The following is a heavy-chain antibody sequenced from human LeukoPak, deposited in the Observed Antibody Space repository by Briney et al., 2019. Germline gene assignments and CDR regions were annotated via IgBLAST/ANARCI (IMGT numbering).Heavy chain of an antibody. V-gene: IGHV4-59*01. D-gene: IGHD1-26*01. Sequence: SETLSLTCTVSGGSISSYYWSWIRQPPGKGLEWIGCIYYSGSRNYSPSLKSQDTISVDTTKNQCSLKLSSMTAADTAVYYCARKRVGATAFDYWGQGTLVTVSS. CDR3: ARKRVGATAFDY. CDR2: IYYSGSR. CDR1: GGSISSYY. J-gene: IGHJ4*02.